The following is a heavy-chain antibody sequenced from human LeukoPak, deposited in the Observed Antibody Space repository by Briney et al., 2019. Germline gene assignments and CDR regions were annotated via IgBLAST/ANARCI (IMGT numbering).Heavy chain of an antibody. D-gene: IGHD3-22*01. Sequence: GGSLRLSCEASEFTFTTYWMSWVRQAPGKGLEWVANIKQDGSEKYYVDSVKGRFTISRDNAKNSVYLQMNSLRAEDTAVYYCARDYYYSVDYWGQGTLVTVSS. CDR1: EFTFTTYW. CDR2: IKQDGSEK. J-gene: IGHJ4*02. CDR3: ARDYYYSVDY. V-gene: IGHV3-7*01.